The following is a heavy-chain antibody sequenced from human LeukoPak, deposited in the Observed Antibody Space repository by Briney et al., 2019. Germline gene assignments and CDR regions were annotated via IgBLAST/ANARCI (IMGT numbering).Heavy chain of an antibody. D-gene: IGHD3-9*01. V-gene: IGHV1-18*01. Sequence: GASVKVSCKASGYTFTSYGISWVRQAPGQGLEWMGWISVYNGNTSYARKLQGRVTLTTDTSTSTAYMELRSLRSDDTAVYYCARDRRDILTGPQSSDAFDTWGQGTMVTVSS. CDR3: ARDRRDILTGPQSSDAFDT. CDR1: GYTFTSYG. J-gene: IGHJ3*02. CDR2: ISVYNGNT.